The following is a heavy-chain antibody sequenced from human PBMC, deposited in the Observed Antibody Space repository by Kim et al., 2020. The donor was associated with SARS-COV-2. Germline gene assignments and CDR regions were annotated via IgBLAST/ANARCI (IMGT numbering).Heavy chain of an antibody. J-gene: IGHJ4*02. CDR2: ISYDGSNK. CDR3: ASKGYYDSSGYYYDLLDY. CDR1: GFTFSSYG. V-gene: IGHV3-33*05. D-gene: IGHD3-22*01. Sequence: GGSLRLSCAASGFTFSSYGMHWVRQAPGKGLECVAVISYDGSNKYYADSVKGRFTISRDNSKNTLYLQMNSLRAEDTAVYYCASKGYYDSSGYYYDLLDYWGQGTLVTVSA.